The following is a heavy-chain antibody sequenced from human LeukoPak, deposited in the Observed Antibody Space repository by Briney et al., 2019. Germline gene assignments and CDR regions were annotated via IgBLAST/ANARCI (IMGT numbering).Heavy chain of an antibody. J-gene: IGHJ4*02. CDR3: ARDGARYYDSSGYRNTFDY. CDR2: ISYDGSNK. CDR1: GFTFSSYA. Sequence: GGSLRLSCAASGFTFSSYAMHWVRQAPCKGLEWVAVISYDGSNKYYADSVKGRFTISRDNSKNTLYLQMNSLRAEDTAVYYCARDGARYYDSSGYRNTFDYWGQGTLVTVSS. D-gene: IGHD3-22*01. V-gene: IGHV3-30-3*01.